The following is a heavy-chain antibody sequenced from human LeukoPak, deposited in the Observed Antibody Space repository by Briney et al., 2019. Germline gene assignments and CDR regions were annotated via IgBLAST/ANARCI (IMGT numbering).Heavy chain of an antibody. CDR1: GFTFSSYS. V-gene: IGHV3-21*01. J-gene: IGHJ4*02. CDR2: ISSSSSYI. CDR3: ARESGYDETLLWDY. Sequence: GSLRLSCAASGFTFSSYSMNWVRQAPGKGLEWVSSISSSSSYIYYADSVKGRFTISRDNAKNSLYLQMNSLRAEDTAVYYCARESGYDETLLWDYWGQGTLVTVSS. D-gene: IGHD5-12*01.